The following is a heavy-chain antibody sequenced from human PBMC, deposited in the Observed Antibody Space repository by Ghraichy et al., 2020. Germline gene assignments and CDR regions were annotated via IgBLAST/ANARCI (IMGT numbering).Heavy chain of an antibody. CDR2: ISAYNGNT. CDR3: ARAESSVWYY. Sequence: ASVKVSCKTASDNVSSYVMSLVLECRVQVLKWMGWISAYNGNTNYAQKLQGRVTMTTDTSTSTAYMEFRSLRSDDTAVYYCARAESSVWYYWGQGTLVTVSS. CDR1: SDNVSSYV. V-gene: IGHV1-18*01. J-gene: IGHJ4*02. D-gene: IGHD6-19*01.